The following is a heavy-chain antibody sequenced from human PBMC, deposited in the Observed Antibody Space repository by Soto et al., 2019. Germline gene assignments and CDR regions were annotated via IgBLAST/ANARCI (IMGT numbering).Heavy chain of an antibody. Sequence: QVQLVESGGGVVQPGRSLRLSGAASALTFSSYRIHGVRQAPGKGLAWVAVISYDARDKYYADSVKGRFTISRDNSKNTLYLQMNSLRAEDTAVYYCVKERYGQLWLEDYGMDVWGQGTTVTVYS. CDR3: VKERYGQLWLEDYGMDV. D-gene: IGHD5-18*01. CDR2: ISYDARDK. V-gene: IGHV3-30*18. CDR1: ALTFSSYR. J-gene: IGHJ6*02.